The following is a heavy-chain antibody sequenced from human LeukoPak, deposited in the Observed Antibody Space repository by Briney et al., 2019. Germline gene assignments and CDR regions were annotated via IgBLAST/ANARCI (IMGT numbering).Heavy chain of an antibody. CDR1: GGSISSPSYY. J-gene: IGHJ4*02. Sequence: ASETLSLTCTVSGGSISSPSYYWGWVRQSPGKGLEWIGSIHYSGSTYYNPSLKSRVTISVDTSKNQFSLKLSSVTAADTAVYYCARKLAGHFDYWGQGTLVTVSS. CDR2: IHYSGST. V-gene: IGHV4-39*01. D-gene: IGHD6-19*01. CDR3: ARKLAGHFDY.